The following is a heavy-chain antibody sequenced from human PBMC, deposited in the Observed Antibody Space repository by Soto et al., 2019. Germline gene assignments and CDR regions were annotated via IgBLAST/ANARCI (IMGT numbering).Heavy chain of an antibody. CDR1: GFTFSSYG. Sequence: GGSLRLSCAASGFTFSSYGMHWVRQAPGKGLEWVAVIWYDGSNKYYADSVKGRFTISRDNSKNTLYLQMNSLRAEDTAVYYCGRAKSPELGIDAFDIWGQGTMVTVSS. CDR2: IWYDGSNK. CDR3: GRAKSPELGIDAFDI. V-gene: IGHV3-33*01. D-gene: IGHD7-27*01. J-gene: IGHJ3*02.